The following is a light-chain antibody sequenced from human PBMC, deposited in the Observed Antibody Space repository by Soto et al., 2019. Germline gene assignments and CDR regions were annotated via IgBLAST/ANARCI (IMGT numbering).Light chain of an antibody. CDR2: AAS. CDR1: QGISSY. V-gene: IGKV1-9*01. Sequence: DIQLTQSPSFLSASVGDRVTITCRTSQGISSYLVWYQQKPGKAPKLLIYAASSLQSGVPSRFSGSGSGTHFTLTISSLQPEDFATYYCQQLHGYPITFGQGTRLEIK. J-gene: IGKJ5*01. CDR3: QQLHGYPIT.